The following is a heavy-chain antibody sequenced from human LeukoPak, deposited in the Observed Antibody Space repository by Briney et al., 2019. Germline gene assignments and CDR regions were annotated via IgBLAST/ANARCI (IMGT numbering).Heavy chain of an antibody. Sequence: SQTLSLTCAVSGGSISSGGYSWSWIRQPPGKGLEWIGYIYHSGSTYYNPSLKSRVTISVDRSKNQLSLKLSSVTAADTAVYYCAREGYDILTGYTAYFDYWGQGTLVTVSS. D-gene: IGHD3-9*01. J-gene: IGHJ4*02. CDR1: GGSISSGGYS. CDR3: AREGYDILTGYTAYFDY. V-gene: IGHV4-30-2*01. CDR2: IYHSGST.